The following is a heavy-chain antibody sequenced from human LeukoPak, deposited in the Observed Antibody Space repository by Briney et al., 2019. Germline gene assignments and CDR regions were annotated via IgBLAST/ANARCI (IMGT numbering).Heavy chain of an antibody. CDR3: ARDSGGSGSYYGTFDS. J-gene: IGHJ4*02. Sequence: PGRSLRLSCAASGFTFSSYAMHWVRQAPGKGLEWVAVISYDGSNKYYADSVRGRSTISRDNSKNTLDLQMNSLRAEDTAVYYCARDSGGSGSYYGTFDSWGQGTLVTVSS. CDR2: ISYDGSNK. CDR1: GFTFSSYA. D-gene: IGHD3-10*01. V-gene: IGHV3-30*04.